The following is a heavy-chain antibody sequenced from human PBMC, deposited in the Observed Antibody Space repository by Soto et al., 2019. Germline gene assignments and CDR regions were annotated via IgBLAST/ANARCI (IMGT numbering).Heavy chain of an antibody. CDR2: INHSGST. J-gene: IGHJ6*02. Sequence: SETLSLTCAVYGGSFSGYYWSWIRQPPGKGLEWIGEINHSGSTNYNPSLKSRVTISVDTSKNQFSLKLSSVTAADTAVYYCARGKGSGSLYYYCMDVWGQGTTVTVSS. D-gene: IGHD2-15*01. CDR1: GGSFSGYY. CDR3: ARGKGSGSLYYYCMDV. V-gene: IGHV4-34*01.